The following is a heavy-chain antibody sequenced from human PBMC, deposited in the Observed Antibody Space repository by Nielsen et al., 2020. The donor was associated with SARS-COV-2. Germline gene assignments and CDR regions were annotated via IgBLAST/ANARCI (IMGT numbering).Heavy chain of an antibody. J-gene: IGHJ4*02. Sequence: GESLKISCAASGFTFSNYWMQWVRQAPEKGLVWVSRISSDGSDTTYADSVKGRFTISRNNAKNTLYLQMKSLGAEDTAIYYCTRDFFGGSSDYWGQGTLVTVSS. CDR1: GFTFSNYW. V-gene: IGHV3-74*01. CDR2: ISSDGSDT. CDR3: TRDFFGGSSDY. D-gene: IGHD6-6*01.